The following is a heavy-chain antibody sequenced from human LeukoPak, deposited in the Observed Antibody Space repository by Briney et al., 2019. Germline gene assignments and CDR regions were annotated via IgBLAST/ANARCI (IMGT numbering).Heavy chain of an antibody. V-gene: IGHV5-51*01. D-gene: IGHD2-15*01. CDR2: INPADSVT. CDR3: ARRYCSGGTCYYFDY. Sequence: GESLKTSCEASGYSFSSHGIVWVRQMPGKGLEWMGIINPADSVTIYSPSFQGQVTISADKSITTAYLQWSSLKASDTAMYYCARRYCSGGTCYYFDYWGQGALVTVSS. J-gene: IGHJ4*02. CDR1: GYSFSSHG.